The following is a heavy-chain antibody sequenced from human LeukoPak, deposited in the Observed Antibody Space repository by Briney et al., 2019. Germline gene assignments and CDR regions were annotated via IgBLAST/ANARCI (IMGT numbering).Heavy chain of an antibody. D-gene: IGHD2-2*01. J-gene: IGHJ4*02. CDR3: AKSPLFYCSSTSCGYYFDY. Sequence: GGSLRLSCAASGFTFSSYAMSWVRQAPGKGLEWVSTISGSDGSTYYADSVKGRFTISRDNSKNTLYLQMNSLRAEDTALYYCAKSPLFYCSSTSCGYYFDYWGQGTLVTVSS. CDR1: GFTFSSYA. V-gene: IGHV3-23*01. CDR2: ISGSDGST.